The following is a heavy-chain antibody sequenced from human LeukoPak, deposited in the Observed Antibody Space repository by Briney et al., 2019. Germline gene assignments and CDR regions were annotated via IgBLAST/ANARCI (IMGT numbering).Heavy chain of an antibody. CDR3: ARGPGGGSSWYDY. V-gene: IGHV3-30*03. Sequence: GRSLRLSCVASGFTFSSYGLHWVRQAPGKGLEWVAVISYDGSHKYYADSVKGRFTISRDNSKNTVYLQMNSLRAEDTAVYYCARGPGGGSSWYDYWGQGTLVTVSS. J-gene: IGHJ4*02. CDR2: ISYDGSHK. CDR1: GFTFSSYG. D-gene: IGHD6-13*01.